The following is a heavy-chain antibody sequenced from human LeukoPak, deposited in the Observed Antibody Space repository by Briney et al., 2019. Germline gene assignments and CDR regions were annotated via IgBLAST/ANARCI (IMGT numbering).Heavy chain of an antibody. CDR3: ARSGITMIRGVIITRFDY. Sequence: GSSVKVSCKASGSTFSSYAISWVRQAPGQGLEWMGRIIPILGIANYAQKFQGRVTITADKSTSTAYMELSSLRSEDTAVYYRARSGITMIRGVIITRFDYWGQGTLVTVSS. V-gene: IGHV1-69*04. CDR2: IIPILGIA. CDR1: GSTFSSYA. D-gene: IGHD3-10*01. J-gene: IGHJ4*02.